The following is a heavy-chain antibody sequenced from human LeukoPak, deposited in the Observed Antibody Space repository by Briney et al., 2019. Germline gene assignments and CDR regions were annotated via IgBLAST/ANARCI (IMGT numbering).Heavy chain of an antibody. J-gene: IGHJ6*04. V-gene: IGHV4-34*01. Sequence: SETLSLTCAVYGGSFSGYYWSWIRQPPGKGLEWIGEINHSGSTNYNPSLKSRVTISVDTSKNQFSLKLSSVTAADTAVYYCAGFIVVVPAAYYYYYGMDVWGKGTTVTVSS. CDR1: GGSFSGYY. D-gene: IGHD2-2*01. CDR2: INHSGST. CDR3: AGFIVVVPAAYYYYYGMDV.